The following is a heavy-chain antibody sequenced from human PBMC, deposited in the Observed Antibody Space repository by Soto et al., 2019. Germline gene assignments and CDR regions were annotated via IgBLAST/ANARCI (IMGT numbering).Heavy chain of an antibody. V-gene: IGHV4-61*01. J-gene: IGHJ4*02. D-gene: IGHD6-13*01. Sequence: SETLSLTCTVSGGSISSGCYYWSWIRQHPGKGLEWIGYIYYSGNTNYNPSLKSRVTISLDTSKNQFSLKLTSVTAADTAIYYCARGIASSSRTSLIYWGQGALVTVSS. CDR1: GGSISSGCYY. CDR2: IYYSGNT. CDR3: ARGIASSSRTSLIY.